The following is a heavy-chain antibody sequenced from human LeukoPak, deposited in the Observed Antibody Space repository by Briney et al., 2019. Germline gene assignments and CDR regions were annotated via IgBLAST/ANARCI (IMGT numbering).Heavy chain of an antibody. CDR3: AAGEPYVY. Sequence: GGSLRLSCAASGLAFSAYKMHWVRQAPRKGLVWVSRISTDGYTTDYADFVQGRFTASGDNTKNTWSLEMNSLRAEDTAVYYCAAGEPYVYWGQGTLVTVSS. V-gene: IGHV3-74*01. D-gene: IGHD1-14*01. CDR1: GLAFSAYK. CDR2: ISTDGYTT. J-gene: IGHJ4*02.